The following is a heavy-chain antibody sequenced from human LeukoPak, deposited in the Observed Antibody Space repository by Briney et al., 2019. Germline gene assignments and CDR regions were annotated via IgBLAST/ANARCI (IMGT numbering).Heavy chain of an antibody. CDR2: IKQDGSEK. CDR1: GFTLSSYW. CDR3: ARDHCSSTSCYIFYGMDV. D-gene: IGHD2-2*02. Sequence: GGSLRLSCAASGFTLSSYWMSWVRQAPGKGLEWVANIKQDGSEKYYVDSVKGRFTISRDNAKNSLYLQMNSLRAEDTAVYYCARDHCSSTSCYIFYGMDVWGQGTTVTVSS. J-gene: IGHJ6*02. V-gene: IGHV3-7*03.